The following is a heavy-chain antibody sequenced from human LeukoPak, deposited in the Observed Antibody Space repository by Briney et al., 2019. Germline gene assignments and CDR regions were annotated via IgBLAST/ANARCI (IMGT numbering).Heavy chain of an antibody. D-gene: IGHD3-22*01. Sequence: GGSLRLSCAASGFTFSSYSMNWVRQAPGKGLEWVSSISSSSSYIYYADSVKGRFTISRDNAKNSLYLQMNSLRAEDTAVYYCARDYYDSSGYLAYFDYWGQGTLVTVSS. CDR3: ARDYYDSSGYLAYFDY. V-gene: IGHV3-21*01. J-gene: IGHJ4*02. CDR1: GFTFSSYS. CDR2: ISSSSSYI.